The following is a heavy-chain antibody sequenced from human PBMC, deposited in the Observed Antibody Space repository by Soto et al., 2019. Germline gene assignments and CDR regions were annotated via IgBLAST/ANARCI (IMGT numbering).Heavy chain of an antibody. CDR2: IYYSGST. Sequence: PSETLSLTCTVSGGSISSSTYYWGWIRQPPGKGLEWIANIYYSGSTYYNPSLKSRVTISVDTSKNQFSLKLNSVTAADTAVYYGARSNSGYYKWFDPWGQGTLVTVSS. D-gene: IGHD3-22*01. V-gene: IGHV4-39*01. J-gene: IGHJ5*02. CDR3: ARSNSGYYKWFDP. CDR1: GGSISSSTYY.